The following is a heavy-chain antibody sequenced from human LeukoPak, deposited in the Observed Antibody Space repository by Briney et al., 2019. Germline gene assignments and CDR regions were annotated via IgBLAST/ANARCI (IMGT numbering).Heavy chain of an antibody. CDR1: GFTFKNYA. CDR2: TSYDGSNK. D-gene: IGHD3-10*01. Sequence: GGSLRLSCAASGFTFKNYALHWLGQAPGKGLEWVSFTSYDGSNKYYADSVKGRFTISRDNSNNTLYLQMSSLRGDDTAVYYCARGFGSGSYWHNWFDPWGQGTLVTVSS. J-gene: IGHJ5*02. CDR3: ARGFGSGSYWHNWFDP. V-gene: IGHV3-30-3*01.